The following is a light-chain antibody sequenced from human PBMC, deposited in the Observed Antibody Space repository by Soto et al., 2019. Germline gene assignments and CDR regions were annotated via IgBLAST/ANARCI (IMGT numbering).Light chain of an antibody. CDR1: SSDVGTYNR. CDR2: EVS. CDR3: TSYRSGNTLV. V-gene: IGLV2-18*02. Sequence: QSVLTQPPSVSGSPGQSVTICCSGTSSDVGTYNRVSWYQQPPGTAPKLIIYEVSYRPSGVPDRFSGSKSGNAASLTISGLQAEDEADYYCTSYRSGNTLVFGGGTKLTVL. J-gene: IGLJ3*02.